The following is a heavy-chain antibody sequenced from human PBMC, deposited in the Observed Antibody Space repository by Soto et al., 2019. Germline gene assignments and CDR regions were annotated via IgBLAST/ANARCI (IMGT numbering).Heavy chain of an antibody. CDR1: GFPFSTYA. CDR2: IPYDGSNE. J-gene: IGHJ6*02. CDR3: EKCPSFSAPYYYHFGLDL. V-gene: IGHV3-30*18. Sequence: GGSLRLACAASGFPFSTYAMHLVRQSPGKGLEWVAVIPYDGSNEYYADSVKGRFTIYRDNSKNTLNLQMNSLRAEETAVYYCEKCPSFSAPYYYHFGLDLWGQGITVTVS.